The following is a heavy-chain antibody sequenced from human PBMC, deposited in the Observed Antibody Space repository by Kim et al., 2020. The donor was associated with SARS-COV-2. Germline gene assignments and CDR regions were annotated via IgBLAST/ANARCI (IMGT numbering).Heavy chain of an antibody. D-gene: IGHD2-2*01. V-gene: IGHV3-7*01. J-gene: IGHJ4*02. Sequence: GPDTLYVDSVKGRFTISRGNAKNSLYLQMNSLRAEDTAVYYCARWTSTSYYWGQRTLVTVSS. CDR2: GPDT. CDR3: ARWTSTSYY.